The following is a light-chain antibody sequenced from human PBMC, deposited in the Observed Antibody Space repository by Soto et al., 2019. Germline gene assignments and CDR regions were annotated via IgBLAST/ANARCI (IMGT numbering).Light chain of an antibody. CDR3: QQYGSSPMYT. J-gene: IGKJ2*01. CDR1: QSVSSSY. V-gene: IGKV3-20*01. Sequence: EIVLTQSPGTLSLSPGERATLSCRASQSVSSSYLAWDQQKPGQAPRRLIYGASSRATGIPDRFSGSGSGTDFTLTISRLEPEDFAVYYCQQYGSSPMYTFGQGTKLEIK. CDR2: GAS.